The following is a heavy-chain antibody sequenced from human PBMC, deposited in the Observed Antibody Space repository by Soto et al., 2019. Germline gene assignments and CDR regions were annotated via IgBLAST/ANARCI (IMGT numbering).Heavy chain of an antibody. Sequence: QVLLVQSGAEVKKPGASVKVSCKASGYTFTDYYIHWVRQAPGQGLEWMGWIDGDSGDTKYAQNFQDWVTMTRDTSINTAYMEPSRLTSDDTAVYYCARTPNNGRAGVYGMDVWGQGTTVIVSS. J-gene: IGHJ6*02. D-gene: IGHD1-26*01. CDR1: GYTFTDYY. CDR2: IDGDSGDT. V-gene: IGHV1-2*04. CDR3: ARTPNNGRAGVYGMDV.